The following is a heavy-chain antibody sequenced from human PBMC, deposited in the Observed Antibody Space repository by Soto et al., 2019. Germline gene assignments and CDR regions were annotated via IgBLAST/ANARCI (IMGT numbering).Heavy chain of an antibody. CDR2: IVVGSGNT. CDR1: GFTFTSSA. V-gene: IGHV1-58*01. Sequence: SVKVSCKASGFTFTSSAVQWVRQARGQRLEWIGWIVVGSGNTNYAQKFQERVTITRDMSTSTAYMELSSLRSEDTAVYYCAALGNAIEFAWAFDIWGQGTMVTVSS. J-gene: IGHJ3*02. D-gene: IGHD2-8*01. CDR3: AALGNAIEFAWAFDI.